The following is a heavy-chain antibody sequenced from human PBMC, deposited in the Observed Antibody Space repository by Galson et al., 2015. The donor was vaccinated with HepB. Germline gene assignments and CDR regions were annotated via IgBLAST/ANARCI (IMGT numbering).Heavy chain of an antibody. V-gene: IGHV2-5*02. CDR2: IYWDDDK. CDR3: AHWVWYGSGSPTPIASRLDAFDI. Sequence: PALVKPTQTLTLTCTFSGFSLSTSGVGVGWIRQPPGKALEWLALIYWDDDKRYSPSLKSRLTITKDTSKNQVVLTMTNMDPVDTATYYCAHWVWYGSGSPTPIASRLDAFDIWGQGTMVTVSS. CDR1: GFSLSTSGVG. J-gene: IGHJ3*02. D-gene: IGHD3-10*01.